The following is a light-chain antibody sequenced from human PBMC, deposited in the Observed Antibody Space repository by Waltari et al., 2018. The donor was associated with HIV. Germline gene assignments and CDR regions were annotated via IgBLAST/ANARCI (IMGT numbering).Light chain of an antibody. V-gene: IGLV2-14*01. CDR2: EVA. CDR1: SSDIGAYDY. CDR3: SSFTTSDTLL. J-gene: IGLJ2*01. Sequence: QSALTQPASVSGSPGQSITVSCTGTSSDIGAYDYVSWYQQTPATAPKLVIYEVAYRPSRISNRFSGSKSGNTASLTISGLQTEDEADYYCSSFTTSDTLLFGGGTKVTVL.